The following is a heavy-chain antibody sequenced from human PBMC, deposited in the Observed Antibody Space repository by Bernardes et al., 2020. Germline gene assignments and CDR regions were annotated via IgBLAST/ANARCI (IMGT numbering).Heavy chain of an antibody. CDR1: GFTFSSYS. D-gene: IGHD3-3*01. CDR2: ISSSSRTI. Sequence: GGSLRLSCAASGFTFSSYSMNWVRQAPGKGLEWVSYISSSSRTIYYADSVKGRFTISRDNAKNSLYLQMNSLRDEDTAVYYCARGGDSYDFWSGYSPDWFDPWGQGTLVTVSS. V-gene: IGHV3-48*02. CDR3: ARGGDSYDFWSGYSPDWFDP. J-gene: IGHJ5*02.